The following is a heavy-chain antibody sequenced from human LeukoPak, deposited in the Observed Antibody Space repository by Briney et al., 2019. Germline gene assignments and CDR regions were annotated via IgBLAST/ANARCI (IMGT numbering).Heavy chain of an antibody. CDR1: GDSIATTAFY. CDR3: ARRGSGWYQFDY. D-gene: IGHD6-19*01. J-gene: IGHJ4*02. V-gene: IGHV4-39*01. Sequence: PSETLSLTCTVSGDSIATTAFYWGWIRQPPGKGLEWVGTIYFSGSTYYNPSLKSRVTMSMDTAKNQFSLTLASATAADTAVYYCARRGSGWYQFDYWGQGTLVPVSP. CDR2: IYFSGST.